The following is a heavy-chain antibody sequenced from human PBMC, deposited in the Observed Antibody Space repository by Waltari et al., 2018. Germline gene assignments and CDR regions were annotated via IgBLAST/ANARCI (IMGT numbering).Heavy chain of an antibody. Sequence: HVQLVQSGAEVKKPGSSVKVSCKASGDSFGGYGISWVRLAPGQGLEWTGGIIPMLGIPQISPKFQERLTITADEPTGTAYMELSSLSSDDTAIYYCARHELGISQYYYNMYVWGQGTTVTISS. CDR1: GDSFGGYG. CDR2: IIPMLGIP. V-gene: IGHV1-69*12. J-gene: IGHJ6*03. D-gene: IGHD3-16*01. CDR3: ARHELGISQYYYNMYV.